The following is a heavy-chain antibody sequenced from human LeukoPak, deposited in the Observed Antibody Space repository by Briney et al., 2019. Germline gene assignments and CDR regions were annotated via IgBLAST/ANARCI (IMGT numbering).Heavy chain of an antibody. CDR3: ARDGYFYGSGSSWFDP. V-gene: IGHV1-2*06. Sequence: ASVKVSCTASGYTFTDYYIHWLRQAPGQGLEWMGRINPDSGGTNYAQKFQGRVTVTRDTSISTAYMELSSLKSDDTAVYYCARDGYFYGSGSSWFDPWGQGTLVTVSS. CDR2: INPDSGGT. D-gene: IGHD3-10*01. J-gene: IGHJ5*02. CDR1: GYTFTDYY.